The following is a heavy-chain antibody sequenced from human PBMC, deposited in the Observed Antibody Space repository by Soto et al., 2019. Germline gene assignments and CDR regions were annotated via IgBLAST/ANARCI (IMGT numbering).Heavy chain of an antibody. V-gene: IGHV4-34*01. CDR2: INHSGST. CDR1: GGSFSGYY. Sequence: PSETLSLTCAVYGGSFSGYYWSWIRQPPGKGLEWIGEINHSGSTNYNPSLKSRVTISVDTSKNQFSLKLSSVTAADTAVYYCARVPNYDYVWGSYRPLYYYGMDVWGQGTTVTVS. J-gene: IGHJ6*02. D-gene: IGHD3-16*02. CDR3: ARVPNYDYVWGSYRPLYYYGMDV.